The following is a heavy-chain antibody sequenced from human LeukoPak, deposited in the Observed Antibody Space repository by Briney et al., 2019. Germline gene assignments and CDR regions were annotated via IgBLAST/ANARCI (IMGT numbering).Heavy chain of an antibody. CDR2: IYTSGST. CDR3: ARESVWQGIAARGYYYYYMDV. D-gene: IGHD6-6*01. Sequence: SETLSLTCTVSGGSISSYYWSWIRQPAGKGLEWIGRIYTSGSTNYNPSLKSRVTISVDKSKNQFPLKLSSVTAADTAVYYCARESVWQGIAARGYYYYYMDVWGKGTTVTVSS. CDR1: GGSISSYY. V-gene: IGHV4-4*07. J-gene: IGHJ6*03.